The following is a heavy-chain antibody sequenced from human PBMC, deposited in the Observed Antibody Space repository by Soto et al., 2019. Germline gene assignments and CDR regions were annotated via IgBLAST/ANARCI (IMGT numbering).Heavy chain of an antibody. CDR3: ARGTTLAIFDYGMDV. CDR2: ISNDGSNY. D-gene: IGHD3-3*01. V-gene: IGHV3-30-3*01. CDR1: GFTFTSYA. J-gene: IGHJ6*02. Sequence: QVQLVESGGGVVQPGRSLRLSCAASGFTFTSYAMHWVRRPPGKGLGWVAVISNDGSNYYYADSVRGRFTISRDNTKNTLFLQMSSLRGEDSGVYYCARGTTLAIFDYGMDVWGQGTTVTVSS.